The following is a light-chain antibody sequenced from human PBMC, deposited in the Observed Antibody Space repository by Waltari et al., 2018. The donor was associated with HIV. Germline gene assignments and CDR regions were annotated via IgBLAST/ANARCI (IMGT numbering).Light chain of an antibody. Sequence: SYVLTQPPSVSVAPGKTARITCGGNNIGSKSVHWYQQKPGQAPVLVIYDDSDRPSGSPERCSGANAGNTASLTISRVEAGDEAAYYCQVWDSSSDHVVFGGGTKLTVL. CDR1: NIGSKS. CDR2: DDS. V-gene: IGLV3-21*04. CDR3: QVWDSSSDHVV. J-gene: IGLJ2*01.